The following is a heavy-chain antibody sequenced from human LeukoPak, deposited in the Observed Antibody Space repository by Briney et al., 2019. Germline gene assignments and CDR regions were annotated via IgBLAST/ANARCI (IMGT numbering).Heavy chain of an antibody. CDR1: GFIFSDSG. CDR2: IRYDGTNK. J-gene: IGHJ4*02. V-gene: IGHV3-30*02. Sequence: GGSLRLSCTASGFIFSDSGMHWVRQSPGKGLEWVTFIRYDGTNKDHADSVKGRFSISRDNSKNTVYLRMDSLSAEDTAVYYCAKEGNWYSLDSWGQGTLVTVSS. D-gene: IGHD6-13*01. CDR3: AKEGNWYSLDS.